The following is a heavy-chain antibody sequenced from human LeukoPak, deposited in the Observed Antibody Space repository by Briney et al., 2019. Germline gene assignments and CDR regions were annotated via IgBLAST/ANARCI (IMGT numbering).Heavy chain of an antibody. CDR3: ARVRAVAGTMAFDI. V-gene: IGHV4-61*08. CDR2: IYYSGST. CDR1: GGSISSGDYY. Sequence: SQTLSLTCTVSGGSISSGDYYWSWIRQPPGKGLEWIGYIYYSGSTNYNPSLKSRVTISVDTSKNQFSLKLSSVTAADTAVYYCARVRAVAGTMAFDIWGQGTMVTVSS. D-gene: IGHD6-19*01. J-gene: IGHJ3*02.